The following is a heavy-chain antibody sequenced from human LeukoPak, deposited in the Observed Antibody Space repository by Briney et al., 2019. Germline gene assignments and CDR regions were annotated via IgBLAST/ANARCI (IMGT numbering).Heavy chain of an antibody. CDR1: GFTFSDYY. J-gene: IGHJ5*02. D-gene: IGHD3-10*01. V-gene: IGHV3-11*06. CDR2: ISSSSSYT. Sequence: GGSLRLSCAASGFTFSDYYMSWIRQAPGKGLEWVSYISSSSSYTNYADSVKGRFTISRDNAKNSLYLQMNSLRAEDTAVYYCPRNPTRVRVSDTINWFDPWGQGTLVTVSS. CDR3: PRNPTRVRVSDTINWFDP.